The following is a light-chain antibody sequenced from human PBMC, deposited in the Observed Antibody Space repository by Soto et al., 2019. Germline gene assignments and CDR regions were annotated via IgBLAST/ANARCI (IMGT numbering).Light chain of an antibody. J-gene: IGLJ1*01. CDR1: SSDVGAYNF. CDR3: CSYAGSYTHV. V-gene: IGLV2-11*01. Sequence: QSVLTQPRSGSGSPGQSVTLSCTGTSSDVGAYNFVSWYQQHPGKAPKLIIYDVTEWPSGVPHRFSGSKSGNTASLTISGLQAEDEAEYYCCSYAGSYTHVFGTGTKLPVL. CDR2: DVT.